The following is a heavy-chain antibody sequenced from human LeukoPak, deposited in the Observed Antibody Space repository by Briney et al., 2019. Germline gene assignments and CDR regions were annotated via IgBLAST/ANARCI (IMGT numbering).Heavy chain of an antibody. J-gene: IGHJ4*02. CDR1: GYTFTSYG. V-gene: IGHV1-69*05. CDR3: ASNVVLRYFDWLTY. Sequence: ASVKVSCKASGYTFTSYGISWVRQAPGQGLEWMGGIIPIFGTANYAQKFLGRVTITTDDSTSTSYMELSSLRSEDTAIYYCASNVVLRYFDWLTYWGQGTLVTVSS. CDR2: IIPIFGTA. D-gene: IGHD3-9*01.